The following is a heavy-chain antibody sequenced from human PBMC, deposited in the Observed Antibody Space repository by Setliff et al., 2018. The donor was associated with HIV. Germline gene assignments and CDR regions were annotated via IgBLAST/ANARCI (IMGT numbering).Heavy chain of an antibody. V-gene: IGHV4-4*09. J-gene: IGHJ4*02. CDR3: AKDYLSRRVVAATPTHTEY. Sequence: SETLSLTCTVSGGSISNLYWSWVRQPPGKGLEWIGYIYTSGSTNYNPSLRSRVTISIDTSKNQFSLKLNSVTAADTAIYYCAKDYLSRRVVAATPTHTEYWGQGTLVTVSS. D-gene: IGHD2-15*01. CDR1: GGSISNLY. CDR2: IYTSGST.